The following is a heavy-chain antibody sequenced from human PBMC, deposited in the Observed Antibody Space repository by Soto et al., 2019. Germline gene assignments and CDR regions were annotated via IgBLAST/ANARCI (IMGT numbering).Heavy chain of an antibody. J-gene: IGHJ6*02. CDR1: GYSFSSYD. CDR2: MNPNSGNA. Sequence: QVQLVQSGAEVKKPGASVKVSCMASGYSFSSYDINWVRQATGQGLEWMGWMNPNSGNAAYAQRFQGRVTMTRNTSIRTAYMELSGLTSEDTAVYFCARERKNNLARGPPRGYGMDVWGQGTTVIVSS. D-gene: IGHD3-10*01. V-gene: IGHV1-8*01. CDR3: ARERKNNLARGPPRGYGMDV.